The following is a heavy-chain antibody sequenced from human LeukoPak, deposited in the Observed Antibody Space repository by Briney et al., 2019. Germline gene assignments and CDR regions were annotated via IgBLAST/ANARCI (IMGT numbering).Heavy chain of an antibody. D-gene: IGHD5-12*01. V-gene: IGHV3-23*01. CDR3: ARAAHSGYDFDY. J-gene: IGHJ4*02. CDR1: GFTFSSYA. Sequence: GGSLRLSCAASGFTFSSYAMSWVRQAPGKGLEWVSAISGSGGSTYYADSVKGRFTISRDNAKNSLYLQMNSLRAEDTAVYYCARAAHSGYDFDYWGQGTLVTVSS. CDR2: ISGSGGST.